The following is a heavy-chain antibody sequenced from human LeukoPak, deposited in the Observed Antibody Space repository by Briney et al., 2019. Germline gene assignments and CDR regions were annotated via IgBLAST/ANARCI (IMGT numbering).Heavy chain of an antibody. V-gene: IGHV3-30*04. J-gene: IGHJ4*02. CDR3: ARKLYHGDEIDY. CDR2: ISYDGSNK. Sequence: GRSLRLSCAASGFTFSSYAMHWVRQAPGKGLEWEAVISYDGSNKYYADSVKGRFTISRDNSKNTLYLQMNSLRAEDTAVYYCARKLYHGDEIDYWGQGTLVTVSS. CDR1: GFTFSSYA. D-gene: IGHD4-17*01.